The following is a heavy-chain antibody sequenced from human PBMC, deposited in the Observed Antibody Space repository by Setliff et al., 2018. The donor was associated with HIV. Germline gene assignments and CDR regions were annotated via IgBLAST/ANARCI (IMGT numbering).Heavy chain of an antibody. J-gene: IGHJ3*02. CDR1: GFTFRSYW. Sequence: PSETLSLSCEGSGFTFRSYWLHWVRQVPGKGLVWVSRITTEGGASDGSITGYADSVKGRFSISRDNSKNTLYLQMNSLRAEDTAVYYCARVGSSGEDAFDIWGQGTMVTVSS. D-gene: IGHD3-22*01. V-gene: IGHV3-74*01. CDR3: ARVGSSGEDAFDI. CDR2: ITTEGGASDGSIT.